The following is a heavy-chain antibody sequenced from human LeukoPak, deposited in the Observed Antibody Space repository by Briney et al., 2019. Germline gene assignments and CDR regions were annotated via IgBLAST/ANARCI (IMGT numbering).Heavy chain of an antibody. D-gene: IGHD5-18*01. J-gene: IGHJ4*02. Sequence: GGSLRLSCAASGFTVSSNYMSWVRQAPGKGLEWVSVIYSGGRTHYADSVKGRFTISRDNSENIVYLQMNNLRVEDTAVYYCAGRPTGYSSGYIHWGQGTLVTVSS. CDR3: AGRPTGYSSGYIH. CDR1: GFTVSSNY. V-gene: IGHV3-53*01. CDR2: IYSGGRT.